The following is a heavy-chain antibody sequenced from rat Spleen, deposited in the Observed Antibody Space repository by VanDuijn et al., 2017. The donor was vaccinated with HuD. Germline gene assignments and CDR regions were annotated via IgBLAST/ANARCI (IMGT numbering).Heavy chain of an antibody. J-gene: IGHJ2*01. CDR3: AKSRFYYYDGGYYCFNY. D-gene: IGHD1-12*02. V-gene: IGHV5-25*01. CDR1: GFTFSNFD. CDR2: IGPRGDNT. Sequence: EVQLVESGGGIVQPGRSLKLSCAASGFTFSNFDMAWVRQAPTKGLEWVASIGPRGDNTYYRDSVKGWFTVSRDNAKSTLFLQMDSLRSEDTATYYCAKSRFYYYDGGYYCFNYWGLGVMVTVSS.